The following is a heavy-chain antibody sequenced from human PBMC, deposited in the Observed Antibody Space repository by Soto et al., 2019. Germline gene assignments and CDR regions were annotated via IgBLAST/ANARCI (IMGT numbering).Heavy chain of an antibody. V-gene: IGHV4-59*08. D-gene: IGHD2-2*01. J-gene: IGHJ4*02. CDR2: IYYSGRT. Sequence: QVQLQESGPGLVKPSETLSLTCTVSGGSISSYYWSWIRQPPGKGLEWIGYIYYSGRTHYNPSLKSRVTISVDTSKNQFSLKLSPLTASDTAVYYCARLSHYPLLSGLDYWGQGTLVTVSS. CDR1: GGSISSYY. CDR3: ARLSHYPLLSGLDY.